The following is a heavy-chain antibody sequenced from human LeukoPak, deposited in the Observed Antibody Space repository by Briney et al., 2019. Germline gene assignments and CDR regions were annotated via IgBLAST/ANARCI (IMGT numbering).Heavy chain of an antibody. CDR2: IKEDGSDK. D-gene: IGHD1-26*01. CDR1: GFTFSNYW. J-gene: IGHJ4*02. CDR3: ARGGSYFDY. Sequence: GGSLRLSCAASGFTFSNYWMSWVRQAPGKGLERVANIKEDGSDKYYLDSVKGRFTISRDNAKNSLYLQMNSLRAEDTALYYCARGGSYFDYWGQGTLVTVSS. V-gene: IGHV3-7*01.